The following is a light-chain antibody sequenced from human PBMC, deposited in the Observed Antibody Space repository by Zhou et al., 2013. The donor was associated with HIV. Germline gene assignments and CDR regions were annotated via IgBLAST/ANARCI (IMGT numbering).Light chain of an antibody. Sequence: IQLTQSPSSLSASVGDRVTITCRASQGISTYLAWYQQKPGRAPKLLIYAASTLHSGVPSRFSGSGSGTDFSLTISGLQPEDVATYFCQRYNSAPLISFGQGTRLEIK. V-gene: IGKV1-9*01. J-gene: IGKJ5*01. CDR1: QGISTY. CDR2: AAS. CDR3: QRYNSAPLIS.